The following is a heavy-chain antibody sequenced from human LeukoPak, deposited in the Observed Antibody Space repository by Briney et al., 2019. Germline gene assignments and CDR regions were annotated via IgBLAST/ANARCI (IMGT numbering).Heavy chain of an antibody. Sequence: PGGSLRLSCAASGFTFDDYGMSWVRQAPGKGLEWVSGINWNGGSTGYADSVKGRFTISRDNAKNSLYLQMNSLRAEDTALYYCARDLKWELLGAFDYWGQGTLVTVSS. J-gene: IGHJ4*02. V-gene: IGHV3-20*04. CDR1: GFTFDDYG. D-gene: IGHD1-26*01. CDR2: INWNGGST. CDR3: ARDLKWELLGAFDY.